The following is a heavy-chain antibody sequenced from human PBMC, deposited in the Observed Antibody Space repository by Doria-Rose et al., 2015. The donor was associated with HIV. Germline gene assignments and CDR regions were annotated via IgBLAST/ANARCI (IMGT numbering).Heavy chain of an antibody. J-gene: IGHJ4*02. D-gene: IGHD3-3*01. Sequence: ESGPGLVKPSETLSLTCSVSGASVSSRGYHWNWIRQVPGKGLESLGYTYYTGTSDYSPSLKSRLNMAVDTSKNQFSLKLSLVTVADTAVYYCARMGSYRELDYWGQGALVIVSA. CDR1: GASVSSRGYH. V-gene: IGHV4-31*03. CDR2: TYYTGTS. CDR3: ARMGSYRELDY.